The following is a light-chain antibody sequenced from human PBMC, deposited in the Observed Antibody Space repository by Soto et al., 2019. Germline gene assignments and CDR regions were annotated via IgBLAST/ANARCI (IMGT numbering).Light chain of an antibody. V-gene: IGKV3-20*01. CDR1: QSVSSSS. J-gene: IGKJ1*01. Sequence: EIVLTQSPGSLSLSPGERATLSCRASQSVSSSSLAWYQQKPGQAPRVLIYGASTRATGIPDRFSGSGSGTDFTLTISRLEPADFAVYYCQQYGTSPTRTFGQGTKVEIK. CDR3: QQYGTSPTRT. CDR2: GAS.